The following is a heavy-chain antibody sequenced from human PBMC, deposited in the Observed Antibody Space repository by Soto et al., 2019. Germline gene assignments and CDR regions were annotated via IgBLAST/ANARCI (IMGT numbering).Heavy chain of an antibody. Sequence: QVQLVESGGGVVQPGRSLRLSCAASGFTFSSYGMHWVRQAPGKGLEWVAGIWYDGSNKYYADYVKGRFTISRDNSKNTLYLQMNSLRAEDTAVYYCARDPSLGVAAAGGSDYYYGMDVWGQGTTVTVSS. CDR3: ARDPSLGVAAAGGSDYYYGMDV. CDR2: IWYDGSNK. V-gene: IGHV3-33*01. J-gene: IGHJ6*02. D-gene: IGHD6-13*01. CDR1: GFTFSSYG.